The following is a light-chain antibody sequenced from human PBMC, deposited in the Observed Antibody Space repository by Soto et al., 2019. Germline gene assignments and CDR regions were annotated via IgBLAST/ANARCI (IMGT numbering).Light chain of an antibody. CDR1: SSDVGSYNR. CDR3: NSYTGSSTYV. CDR2: EVS. J-gene: IGLJ1*01. Sequence: QSVLTQPPSVXGSPGQSVAISCTGTSSDVGSYNRVSWYQQPPGAAPKLMIYEVSNRPSGVPDRFSGSKSGNTASLTISGLQAEDEADYSCNSYTGSSTYVFGTGTKVTVL. V-gene: IGLV2-18*02.